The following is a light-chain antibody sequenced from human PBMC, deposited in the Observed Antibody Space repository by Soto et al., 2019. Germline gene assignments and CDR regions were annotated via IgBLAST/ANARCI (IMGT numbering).Light chain of an antibody. V-gene: IGKV4-1*01. Sequence: DIVMTQSPDSLAVSLGERATINCKSSQSVLYSSNNKNHLAWYQQKSGQPPKLLIYWASTRESGVPDRFRGSGSGTEFTRTISSLQAEDVAVYYCQLYYCTPWTFGQGTKVEIK. CDR3: QLYYCTPWT. CDR1: QSVLYSSNNKNH. CDR2: WAS. J-gene: IGKJ1*01.